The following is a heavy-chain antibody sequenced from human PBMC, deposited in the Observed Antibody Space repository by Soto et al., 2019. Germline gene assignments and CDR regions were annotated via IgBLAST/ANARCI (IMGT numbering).Heavy chain of an antibody. CDR3: AKVRRCSSTSCRYYYYGRAV. J-gene: IGHJ6*02. D-gene: IGHD2-2*01. Sequence: QPGGSLRLSCAASGFSFSSYAMSWVRQAPGKGLEWVSAISGSGGSTYYADSVKGRFTISRDNSKNTLYLQMKSLRAEDTAVYYCAKVRRCSSTSCRYYYYGRAVWGQGT. CDR1: GFSFSSYA. CDR2: ISGSGGST. V-gene: IGHV3-23*01.